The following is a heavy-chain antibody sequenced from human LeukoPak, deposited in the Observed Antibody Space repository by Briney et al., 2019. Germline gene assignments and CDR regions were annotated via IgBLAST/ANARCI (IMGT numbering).Heavy chain of an antibody. Sequence: PSVTLSLTCTVSDGSISSSSYYWGWIRQPPGKGLEWIGSIYYGSVFYSVSTYYNPSLKSRVTMSVDTSRNQFSLKLSSVTAADTAVYYCARSGCGSSWTNLDYWGQGTLVTVSS. D-gene: IGHD6-13*01. V-gene: IGHV4-39*07. J-gene: IGHJ4*02. CDR3: ARSGCGSSWTNLDY. CDR1: DGSISSSSYY. CDR2: IYYGSVFYSVST.